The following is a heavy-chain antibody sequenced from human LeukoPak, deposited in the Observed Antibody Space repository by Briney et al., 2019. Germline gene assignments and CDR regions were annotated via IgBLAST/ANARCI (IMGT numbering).Heavy chain of an antibody. Sequence: GGSLRLSCAASGLTFSSYSMNWVRQAPGKGLEWVSSISSSSSYIYYADSVKGRFTISRDNAKNSQYLQMNSLRAEDTAVYYCARSQQLATPGMDVWGQGTTVTVSS. J-gene: IGHJ6*02. CDR1: GLTFSSYS. CDR3: ARSQQLATPGMDV. CDR2: ISSSSSYI. D-gene: IGHD6-13*01. V-gene: IGHV3-21*01.